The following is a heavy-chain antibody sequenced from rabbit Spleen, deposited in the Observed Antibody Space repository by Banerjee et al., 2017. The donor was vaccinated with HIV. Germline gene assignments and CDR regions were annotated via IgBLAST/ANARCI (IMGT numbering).Heavy chain of an antibody. CDR3: ARDTGSSFSSYGMDL. J-gene: IGHJ6*01. V-gene: IGHV1S45*01. Sequence: QEQLVESGGGLVQPEGSLTLTCKASGFSFSSDYDMCWVRQAPGKGLEWSACIDGGNGDTYYANWAKGRFTISKASSTTVTLQMTSLTAADTATYFCARDTGSSFSSYGMDLWGPGTLVTVS. CDR2: IDGGNGDT. D-gene: IGHD8-1*01. CDR1: GFSFSSDYD.